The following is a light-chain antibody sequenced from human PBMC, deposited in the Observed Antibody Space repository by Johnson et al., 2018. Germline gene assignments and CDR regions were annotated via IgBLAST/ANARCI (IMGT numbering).Light chain of an antibody. J-gene: IGLJ1*01. V-gene: IGLV1-51*02. CDR1: SSNIGNNY. CDR2: ENN. Sequence: QSVLTQPPSVSAAPGQKVNISCSGSSSNIGNNYVSWYQQLPGTAPKLLIYENNKRPSGIPDRFSGSKSGTSATLAIPGLPTGDEADYYCGTWDSSLSAGNVFGTGTKVTVL. CDR3: GTWDSSLSAGNV.